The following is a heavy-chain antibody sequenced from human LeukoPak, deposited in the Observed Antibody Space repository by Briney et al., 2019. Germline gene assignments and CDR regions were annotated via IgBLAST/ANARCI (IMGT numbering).Heavy chain of an antibody. CDR1: GFIFRNYG. CDR3: AQDRAWIEFYF. CDR2: ISPGGDKP. D-gene: IGHD2/OR15-2a*01. Sequence: SGGSLRLSCAASGFIFRNYGMNWVRQAPGKGLEWVSGISPGGDKPYYADSVRGRFTISRDNSKNTMYLQMNSLRAEDTAVYYCAQDRAWIEFYFWGQGTLVTVSS. V-gene: IGHV3-23*01. J-gene: IGHJ4*02.